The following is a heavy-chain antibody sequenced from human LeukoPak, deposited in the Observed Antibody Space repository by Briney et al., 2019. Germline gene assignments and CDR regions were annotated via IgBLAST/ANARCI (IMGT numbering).Heavy chain of an antibody. CDR1: GFTFSSYA. Sequence: GGSLRLSCAASGFTFSSYAMSWVRQAPGKGLEWVSAISGSGGSTYYADSVKGRFTISRDSSKNTLYLQMNSLRAEDTAVYYCAKPSSGYYFFYWGQGTLVTVSS. CDR2: ISGSGGST. CDR3: AKPSSGYYFFY. J-gene: IGHJ4*02. D-gene: IGHD3-22*01. V-gene: IGHV3-23*01.